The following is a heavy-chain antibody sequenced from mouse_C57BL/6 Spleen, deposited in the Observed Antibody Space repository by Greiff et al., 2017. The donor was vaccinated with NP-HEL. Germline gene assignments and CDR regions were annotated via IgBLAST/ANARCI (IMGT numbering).Heavy chain of an antibody. J-gene: IGHJ3*01. CDR1: GYTFTSYW. D-gene: IGHD1-1*01. CDR2: IDPSDSYT. CDR3: AKGGPYGSSRAWFAY. V-gene: IGHV1-69*01. Sequence: QVHVKQPGAELVMPGASVKLSCKASGYTFTSYWMHWVKQRPGQGLEWIGEIDPSDSYTNYNQKFKGKSTLTVDKSSSTAYMQLSSLTSEDSAVYYCAKGGPYGSSRAWFAYWGQGTLVTVSA.